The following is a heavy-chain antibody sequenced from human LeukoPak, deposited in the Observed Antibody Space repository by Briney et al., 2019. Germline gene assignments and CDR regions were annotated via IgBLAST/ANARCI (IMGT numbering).Heavy chain of an antibody. V-gene: IGHV4-39*01. CDR1: GRSISSSSYY. CDR3: ARYRSWYSFDY. J-gene: IGHJ4*02. D-gene: IGHD6-19*01. CDR2: IYYSGST. Sequence: SDTQSLTCSVSGRSISSSSYYWTWIRQPPGKGLDRIGNIYYSGSTYYNPSLKSRVSLSVDTSKNQFSLKLSSVTAADTAVYYCARYRSWYSFDYWGQGTLVTVSS.